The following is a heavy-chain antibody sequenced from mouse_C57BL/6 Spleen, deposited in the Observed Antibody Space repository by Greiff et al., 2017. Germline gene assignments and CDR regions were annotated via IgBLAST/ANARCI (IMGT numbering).Heavy chain of an antibody. Sequence: EVHLVESGGDLVKPGGSLKLSCAASGFTFSSYGMSWVRQTPDKRLGWVATISSGGSYTYYPDSVKGRFTISRDNAKNTLYLQMSSLKSEDTAMYYCARLTGTPYYAMYYWGQGTSVTVSS. CDR1: GFTFSSYG. CDR2: ISSGGSYT. J-gene: IGHJ4*01. CDR3: ARLTGTPYYAMYY. D-gene: IGHD4-1*01. V-gene: IGHV5-6*01.